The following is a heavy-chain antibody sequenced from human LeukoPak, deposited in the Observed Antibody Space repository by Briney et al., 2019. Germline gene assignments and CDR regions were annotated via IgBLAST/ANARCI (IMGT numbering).Heavy chain of an antibody. CDR1: GFSLSTSGMR. J-gene: IGHJ3*02. CDR3: ARAIRYDSSRGAFDI. Sequence: SGPTLVSPTQTLTLTCTFSGFSLSTSGMRVSWIRQPPGKALEWLARIDWDDDKFYSTSLKTRLTISKDTSKNQVVLTMTNMDPVDTATYYCARAIRYDSSRGAFDIWGQGTMVTVSS. V-gene: IGHV2-70*04. D-gene: IGHD3-22*01. CDR2: IDWDDDK.